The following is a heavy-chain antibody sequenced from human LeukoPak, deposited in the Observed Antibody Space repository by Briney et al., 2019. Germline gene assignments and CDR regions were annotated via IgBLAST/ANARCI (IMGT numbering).Heavy chain of an antibody. V-gene: IGHV4-34*01. J-gene: IGHJ4*02. CDR2: INHSGST. CDR1: GGSFSGYY. CDR3: ARAGITMIPAAFDY. Sequence: PSETLSLTCAVYGGSFSGYYWSRIRQPPGKGLEWIGEINHSGSTNYNPSLKSRVTISVDTSKNQFSLKLSSVTAADTAVYYCARAGITMIPAAFDYWGQGTLVTVSS. D-gene: IGHD3-22*01.